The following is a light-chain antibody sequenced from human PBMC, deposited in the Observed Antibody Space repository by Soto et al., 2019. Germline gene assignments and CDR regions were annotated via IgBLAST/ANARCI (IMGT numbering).Light chain of an antibody. J-gene: IGKJ2*01. CDR1: QSLLHSNGYNY. CDR3: MQALQTPYT. Sequence: DIVMTQSPLSLPVTPGEPASISCRSSQSLLHSNGYNYLHWYLQKPGHSPQLLMYLGSNRASGVLDRLGGSGSGADFTLKINRVEAEDVGVYYCMQALQTPYTFGQGTKLEIK. V-gene: IGKV2-28*01. CDR2: LGS.